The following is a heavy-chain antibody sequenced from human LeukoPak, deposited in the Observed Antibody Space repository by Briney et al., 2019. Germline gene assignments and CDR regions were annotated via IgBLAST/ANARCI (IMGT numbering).Heavy chain of an antibody. CDR3: ARVLALFYYYYGMDV. CDR2: INHSGST. J-gene: IGHJ6*02. V-gene: IGHV4-34*01. CDR1: GGSFSGYY. D-gene: IGHD3-3*02. Sequence: SETLSLTCAVYGGSFSGYYWSWIRQPPGKGLEWIGEINHSGSTNYNPSLKSRVTISVDTSKNQFSLKLSSVTDEDTAVYYCARVLALFYYYYGMDVWGQGTTVTVSS.